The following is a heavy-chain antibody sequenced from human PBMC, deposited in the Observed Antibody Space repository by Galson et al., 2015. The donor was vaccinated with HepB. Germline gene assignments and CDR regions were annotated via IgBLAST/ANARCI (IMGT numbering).Heavy chain of an antibody. V-gene: IGHV1-46*01. J-gene: IGHJ3*02. CDR2: INPVGGST. CDR1: GYTFTNYY. Sequence: SVKVSCKASGYTFTNYYMHWVRQAPGQGLEWMGIINPVGGSTTYEQRFQGRLTMTRDTSTSTVDMELSSLRSEDTAMYFCARTKNMLDAFDIWGQGTMVTVSS. D-gene: IGHD3-10*02. CDR3: ARTKNMLDAFDI.